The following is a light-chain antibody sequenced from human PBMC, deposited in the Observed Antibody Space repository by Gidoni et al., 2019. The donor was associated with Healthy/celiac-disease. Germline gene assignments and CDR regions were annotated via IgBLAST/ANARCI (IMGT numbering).Light chain of an antibody. CDR2: WAS. CDR3: EQDYSTPLT. V-gene: IGKV4-1*01. Sequence: DIVMTQSPDSRAVSLGERATINCKSSQSVLYSSNNKNYLAWYQQNPGQPPKLLIYWASTRESGVPDRFSGSGSGTDFTLTISSLQAEDVAVYYCEQDYSTPLTFGQGTKVEIK. CDR1: QSVLYSSNNKNY. J-gene: IGKJ1*01.